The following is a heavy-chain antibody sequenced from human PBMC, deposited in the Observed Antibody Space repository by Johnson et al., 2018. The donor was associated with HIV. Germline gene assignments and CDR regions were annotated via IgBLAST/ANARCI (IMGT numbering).Heavy chain of an antibody. CDR2: IYSGGST. CDR1: GFTVSSNY. D-gene: IGHD1-26*01. J-gene: IGHJ3*02. CDR3: ARDHTNSGNHNAFDI. Sequence: VQLVESGGGLVQPGGSLRLSCAASGFTVSSNYMSWVRQAPGKGLEWVSVIYSGGSTYYADSVKGRFTISRDNSKNTLYLQMNSLRAEDTAVYYCARDHTNSGNHNAFDIWGQGTMVTVSS. V-gene: IGHV3-66*02.